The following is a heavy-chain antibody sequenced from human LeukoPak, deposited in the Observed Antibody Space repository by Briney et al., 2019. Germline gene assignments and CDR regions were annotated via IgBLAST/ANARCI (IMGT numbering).Heavy chain of an antibody. V-gene: IGHV4-39*01. Sequence: SETLSLTCAVSGDSISNNYWWRWVRQFPGKGLEWIGSIYDSGSTYYNPSLKSRVTISVDTSKNQFSLKLNSVTAADTAVYYCARHYGPWGQGTLVTVSS. CDR2: IYDSGST. CDR1: GDSISNNYW. J-gene: IGHJ5*02. CDR3: ARHYGP. D-gene: IGHD3-10*01.